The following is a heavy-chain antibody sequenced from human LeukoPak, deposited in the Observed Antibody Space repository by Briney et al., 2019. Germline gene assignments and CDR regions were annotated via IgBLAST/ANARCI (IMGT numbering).Heavy chain of an antibody. CDR2: ISSSSSYI. J-gene: IGHJ4*02. D-gene: IGHD3-10*01. CDR1: GFTFSSYS. Sequence: GGSLRLSCAASGFTFSSYSMNWVRQAPGKGLEWVSSISSSSSYISYADSVKGRFTISRDNAKNSLYLQMNSLRAEDTAVYYCARDQNGSGRWYWGQGTLVTVSS. V-gene: IGHV3-21*01. CDR3: ARDQNGSGRWY.